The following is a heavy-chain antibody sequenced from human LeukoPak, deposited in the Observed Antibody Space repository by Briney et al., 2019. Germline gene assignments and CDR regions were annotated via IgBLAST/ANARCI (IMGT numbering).Heavy chain of an antibody. D-gene: IGHD3-22*01. J-gene: IGHJ4*02. Sequence: GGSLRLACAASGFTFSSYAMSWVRQAPGKGLEWVSAISGSGGSTYYADSVKGRFTISRDNSKNTLYLQMNSLRAEDTAVYYCAKAEYNYYDSSGPFYFDYWGQGTLVTVSS. CDR3: AKAEYNYYDSSGPFYFDY. V-gene: IGHV3-23*01. CDR1: GFTFSSYA. CDR2: ISGSGGST.